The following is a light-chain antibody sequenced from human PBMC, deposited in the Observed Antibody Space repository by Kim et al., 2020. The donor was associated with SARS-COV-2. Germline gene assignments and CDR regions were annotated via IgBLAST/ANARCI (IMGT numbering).Light chain of an antibody. V-gene: IGKV1-39*01. CDR3: QQSYSTPPDT. J-gene: IGKJ2*01. Sequence: DIQMTQSPSSLSTSVGDRVTITCRASQSIRNYLNWYQQKPGKAPKLLIYAASSLQSGVPSRFSGSGSGTVFTLTISSLQPEDFATYYCQQSYSTPPDTFGQGTKVDIK. CDR2: AAS. CDR1: QSIRNY.